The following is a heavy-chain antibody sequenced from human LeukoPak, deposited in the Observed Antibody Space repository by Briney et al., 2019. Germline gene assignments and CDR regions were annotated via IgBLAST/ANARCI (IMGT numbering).Heavy chain of an antibody. CDR3: AKDLTPYYYDSSGYLDY. CDR1: GFTFSSYG. Sequence: EGSLRLSCAASGFTFSSYGMHWVRQAPGKGLEWVAVISYDGSNKYYADSVKGRFTISRDNSKNTLYLQMNSLRAEDTAVYYCAKDLTPYYYDSSGYLDYWGQGTLVTVSS. V-gene: IGHV3-30*18. J-gene: IGHJ4*02. D-gene: IGHD3-22*01. CDR2: ISYDGSNK.